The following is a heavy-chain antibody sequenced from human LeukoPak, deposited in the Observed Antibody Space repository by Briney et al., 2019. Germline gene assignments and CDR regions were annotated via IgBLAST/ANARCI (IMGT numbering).Heavy chain of an antibody. V-gene: IGHV3-7*01. J-gene: IGHJ4*02. CDR3: SRSLDY. Sequence: GGSLRLSCAASGFSFSDYWMDWVRQSPGKGMEWVANINQDGSEGYYADSVKGRFTISRDNAKNSLYLQMNKLRAEDTAVYYCSRSLDYWGQGTLVTVSS. CDR2: INQDGSEG. CDR1: GFSFSDYW.